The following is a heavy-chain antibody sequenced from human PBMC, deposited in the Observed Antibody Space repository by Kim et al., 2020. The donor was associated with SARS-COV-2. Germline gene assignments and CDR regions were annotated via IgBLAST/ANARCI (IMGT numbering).Heavy chain of an antibody. D-gene: IGHD6-6*01. Sequence: GGSLRLSCAASGFTVDDYAMHWVRQAPGKGLEWVSTINWRSGSIGYADAVRGRFTISRDNAKNSLYLQMNSLRPEDTAFYYCAKGGSSSWAMQHWGQGT. CDR1: GFTVDDYA. J-gene: IGHJ1*01. CDR3: AKGGSSSWAMQH. V-gene: IGHV3-9*01. CDR2: INWRSGSI.